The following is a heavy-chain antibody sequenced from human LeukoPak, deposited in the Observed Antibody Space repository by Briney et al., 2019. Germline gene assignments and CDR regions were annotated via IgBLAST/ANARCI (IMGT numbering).Heavy chain of an antibody. Sequence: SETLSLTCAVSGASISRYYWSWIRQPPGKGLEWIGYIHYTGGTNYSPSLESRVTMSVDTSKNQFSLKLSSVATADRAVYYCARGTVTTEYFDYWGQGTLVTVSS. J-gene: IGHJ4*02. CDR2: IHYTGGT. CDR3: ARGTVTTEYFDY. CDR1: GASISRYY. V-gene: IGHV4-59*01. D-gene: IGHD4-17*01.